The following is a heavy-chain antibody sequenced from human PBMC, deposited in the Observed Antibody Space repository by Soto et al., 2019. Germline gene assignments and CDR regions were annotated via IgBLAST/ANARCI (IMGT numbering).Heavy chain of an antibody. D-gene: IGHD2-8*01. CDR1: GGSISSYY. Sequence: SETLSLTCTVSGGSISSYYWSWIRQPPGKGLEWIGYIYYSGSTNYNPSLKSRVTISVDTSKNQFSLKLSSVTAADTAVYYCARQNGCTNGVCYTSTFDYLGQGNLVTGS. V-gene: IGHV4-59*08. CDR3: ARQNGCTNGVCYTSTFDY. J-gene: IGHJ4*02. CDR2: IYYSGST.